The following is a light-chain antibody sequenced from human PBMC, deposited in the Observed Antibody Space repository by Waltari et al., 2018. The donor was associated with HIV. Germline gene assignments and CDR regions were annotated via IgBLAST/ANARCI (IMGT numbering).Light chain of an antibody. V-gene: IGLV2-23*01. J-gene: IGLJ2*01. Sequence: QSALTQPASVSGSPGQSITISCTGPSSDVGIYNLVSWYQQHPGKAPKLMIYEGSKRPSGVSNRFSGSKSGNTASLTISGLQAEDEADYYCCSYAGSFVIFGGGTKLTVL. CDR2: EGS. CDR1: SSDVGIYNL. CDR3: CSYAGSFVI.